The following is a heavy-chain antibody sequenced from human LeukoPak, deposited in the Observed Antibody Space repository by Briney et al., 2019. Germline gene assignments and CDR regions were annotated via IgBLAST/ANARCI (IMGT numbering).Heavy chain of an antibody. CDR2: ISYDGSNK. J-gene: IGHJ4*02. V-gene: IGHV3-30*04. D-gene: IGHD2-21*02. CDR1: GFTFSSYA. CDR3: AKSHHVTAIDY. Sequence: GGSLRLSCAASGFTFSSYAMHWVRQAPGKGLEWVAVISYDGSNKYYADSVKGRFTISRDNSKNTLYLQMNSLRADDTAVYYCAKSHHVTAIDYWGQGTLVTVSS.